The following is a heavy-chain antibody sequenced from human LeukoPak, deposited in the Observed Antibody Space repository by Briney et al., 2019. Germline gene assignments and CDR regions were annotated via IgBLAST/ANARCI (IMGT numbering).Heavy chain of an antibody. V-gene: IGHV3-48*01. J-gene: IGHJ6*03. Sequence: GGSLRLSCAASGFTFSSYSMNWVRQAPGKGLEWVSYISSSSSTIYYADSVKGRFTISRDNAKNSLYLQMDSLRAEDTAVYYCARLVVPSYYMDVWGKGTTVTVSS. CDR1: GFTFSSYS. CDR3: ARLVVPSYYMDV. CDR2: ISSSSSTI. D-gene: IGHD2-2*01.